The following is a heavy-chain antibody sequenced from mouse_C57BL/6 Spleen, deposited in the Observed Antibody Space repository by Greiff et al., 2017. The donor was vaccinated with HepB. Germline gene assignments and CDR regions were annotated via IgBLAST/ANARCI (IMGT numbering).Heavy chain of an antibody. CDR1: GFSLTSYG. D-gene: IGHD2-4*01. J-gene: IGHJ2*01. CDR3: AKEALYSEYAGGFEY. V-gene: IGHV2-5*01. Sequence: VQRVESGPGLVQPSQSLSITCTVSGFSLTSYGVHWVRQSPGKGLEWLGVIWRGGSTDYNAAFMSRLSITKDNSKSQVFFKMNSLQADDTAIYYCAKEALYSEYAGGFEYWGEGTTLTDSS. CDR2: IWRGGST.